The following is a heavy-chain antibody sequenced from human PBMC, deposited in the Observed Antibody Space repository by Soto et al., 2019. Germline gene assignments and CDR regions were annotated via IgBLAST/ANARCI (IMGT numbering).Heavy chain of an antibody. Sequence: GESLKISCKCSGYSFTSYWISWVRQMPGKGLEWMGRIDPSDSYTNYSPSFQGHVTISADNSISTAYLQGRSLKPSDTAMYYCARKRDYYYGMDVLGQGTTVTLS. CDR1: GYSFTSYW. CDR3: ARKRDYYYGMDV. V-gene: IGHV5-10-1*01. CDR2: IDPSDSYT. J-gene: IGHJ6*02.